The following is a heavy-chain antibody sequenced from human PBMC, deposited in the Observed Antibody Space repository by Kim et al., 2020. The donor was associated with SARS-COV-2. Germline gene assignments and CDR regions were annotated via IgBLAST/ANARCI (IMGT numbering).Heavy chain of an antibody. CDR1: GYTFTGYY. CDR2: INPNSGGT. V-gene: IGHV1-2*05. J-gene: IGHJ3*02. CDR3: ARERSSAPGAFDI. D-gene: IGHD1-26*01. Sequence: ASVKVSCKASGYTFTGYYMHWVRQAPGQGLEWMGRINPNSGGTNYAQKFQGRVTMTRDTSISTAYMELSRLRSDDTVVYYCARERSSAPGAFDIWGQGTMVTVSS.